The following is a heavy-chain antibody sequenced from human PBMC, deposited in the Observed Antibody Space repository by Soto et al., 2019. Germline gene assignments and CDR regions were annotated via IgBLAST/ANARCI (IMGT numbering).Heavy chain of an antibody. J-gene: IGHJ4*02. Sequence: QLQLQESGPGLVKPSETLSLTCTVSGGSISSSSYYWGWIRQPPGKGLEWIGSIYYSGSTYYNPSLKSRVTLPVETSKNQFSLKLSSVTAADTAVYYCARRGRGGSYYSPDYWGQGTLVTVSS. CDR1: GGSISSSSYY. CDR2: IYYSGST. CDR3: ARRGRGGSYYSPDY. D-gene: IGHD1-26*01. V-gene: IGHV4-39*01.